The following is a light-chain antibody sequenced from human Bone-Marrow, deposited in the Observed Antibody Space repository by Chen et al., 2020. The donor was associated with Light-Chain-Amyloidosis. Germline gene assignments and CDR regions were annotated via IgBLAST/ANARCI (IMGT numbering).Light chain of an antibody. CDR2: IDT. CDR1: DLPTKY. CDR3: QSADSSGTYEVI. J-gene: IGLJ2*01. Sequence: SYELTPPTSVSVSPGQTARITCSGDDLPTKYAYWYQQKPGQPPGLVILIDTERPSGISERFSGASSGTTATLTISGVQAEDEADYHCQSADSSGTYEVIFGGGTKLTVL. V-gene: IGLV3-25*03.